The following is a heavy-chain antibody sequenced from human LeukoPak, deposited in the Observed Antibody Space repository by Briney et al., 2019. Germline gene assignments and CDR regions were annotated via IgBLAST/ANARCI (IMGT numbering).Heavy chain of an antibody. J-gene: IGHJ5*02. D-gene: IGHD3-3*01. CDR1: GGSISSGDYY. V-gene: IGHV4-30-4*08. Sequence: SETLSLTCTVSGGSISSGDYYWSWIRQPPGKGLEWIGYICYSGSTYYNPSLKSRVTISVDTSKNQFSLKLSSVTAADTAVYYCARVNFWSGYYDPSSDWFDPWGQGTLVTVSS. CDR2: ICYSGST. CDR3: ARVNFWSGYYDPSSDWFDP.